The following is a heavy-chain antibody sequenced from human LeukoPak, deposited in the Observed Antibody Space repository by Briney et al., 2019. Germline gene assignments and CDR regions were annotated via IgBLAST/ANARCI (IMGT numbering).Heavy chain of an antibody. CDR2: ISSSSSTI. CDR1: GFTFSSYE. D-gene: IGHD3-22*01. Sequence: GGSLRLSCAASGFTFSSYEMNWVRQAPGKGLEWVSYISSSSSTIYYADSVRGRFAISRDNAKNSLYLQMNSLRAEDTAVYYCARVLHRRNYDSSVYYGYWGQGTLVTVSS. V-gene: IGHV3-48*03. CDR3: ARVLHRRNYDSSVYYGY. J-gene: IGHJ4*02.